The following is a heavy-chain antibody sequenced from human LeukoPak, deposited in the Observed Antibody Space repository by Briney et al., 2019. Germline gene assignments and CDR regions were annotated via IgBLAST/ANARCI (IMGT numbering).Heavy chain of an antibody. CDR2: ISGSGGST. Sequence: GGTLRLSCAASGFTFSSYGMSWVRQAPGKGLEWVSAISGSGGSTYYADSVKGRFTISRDNSKNTLYLQMNSLRAEDTAVYYCAKEKSGGYYFDYWGQGTLVTVSS. CDR3: AKEKSGGYYFDY. D-gene: IGHD3-16*01. V-gene: IGHV3-23*01. J-gene: IGHJ4*02. CDR1: GFTFSSYG.